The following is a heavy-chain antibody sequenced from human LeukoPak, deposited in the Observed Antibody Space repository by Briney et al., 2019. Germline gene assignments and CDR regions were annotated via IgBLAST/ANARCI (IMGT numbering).Heavy chain of an antibody. CDR3: ARTEQLEDAFDI. J-gene: IGHJ3*02. V-gene: IGHV3-11*04. CDR1: GFTFSDYY. D-gene: IGHD6-6*01. CDR2: ISSSGSTI. Sequence: GGSLRLSCAASGFTFSDYYMSWIRQAPGKGLEWVSYISSSGSTIYYADSVKGRFTISRDNAKNSLYLQMNSLRAEDAAVYYCARTEQLEDAFDIWGQGTMVTVSS.